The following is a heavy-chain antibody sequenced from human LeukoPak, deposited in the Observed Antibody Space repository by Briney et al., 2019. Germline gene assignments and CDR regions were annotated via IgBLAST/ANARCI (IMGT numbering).Heavy chain of an antibody. D-gene: IGHD2-2*01. CDR3: ARAYHDAFDI. CDR2: ITSSSNNV. CDR1: GFTFRDYY. Sequence: GGSLRLSCAASGFTFRDYYMTWIRQAPGKGLEWISYITSSSNNVYYADSVKGRFTISRDNAKNSLHLQMSSLRAEGTAVYYCARAYHDAFDIWGQGTMVTVSS. J-gene: IGHJ3*02. V-gene: IGHV3-11*04.